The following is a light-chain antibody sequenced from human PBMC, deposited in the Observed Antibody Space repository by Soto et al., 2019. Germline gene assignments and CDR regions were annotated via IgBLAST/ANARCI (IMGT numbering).Light chain of an antibody. CDR2: GNG. CDR3: LSFTTTSTHV. J-gene: IGLJ1*01. Sequence: QSVLTQPPSVSGAPGQRVTISCTGSSSNIGAGYDVHWYQQLPGTAPKLLIFGNGNRPSGVPDRFSGSKSDNTAYLTISGLQVEDEAEYFCLSFTTTSTHVFGTGTKVTVL. CDR1: SSNIGAGYD. V-gene: IGLV1-40*01.